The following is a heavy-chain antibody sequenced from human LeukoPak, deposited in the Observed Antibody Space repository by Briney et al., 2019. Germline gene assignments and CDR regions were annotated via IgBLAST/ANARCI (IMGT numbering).Heavy chain of an antibody. CDR2: ISGSGGST. V-gene: IGHV3-23*01. Sequence: GGSLRLSCAASGFTFSSYAMSWVRQAPGKGLEWVSAISGSGGSTYYADSVKGRFTISRDNSKNTLYLQMNSLRAEDTAVYYCAKDGGYCSSTSCYWLNVDWFDPWGQGTLVTVSS. J-gene: IGHJ5*02. D-gene: IGHD2-2*01. CDR1: GFTFSSYA. CDR3: AKDGGYCSSTSCYWLNVDWFDP.